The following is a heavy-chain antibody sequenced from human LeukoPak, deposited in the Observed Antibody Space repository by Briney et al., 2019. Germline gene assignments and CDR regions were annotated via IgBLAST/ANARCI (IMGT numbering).Heavy chain of an antibody. Sequence: GGSLRLSCATSGFTFSSYSMNWVRQAPGKALEWVSSISSSSLYIYYADSVRGRFTISRDNAKSSLYLQMNSLRAEDTAVYYCARERSSSGWYGPWGQGTLVTVSS. D-gene: IGHD6-19*01. CDR3: ARERSSSGWYGP. CDR1: GFTFSSYS. V-gene: IGHV3-21*04. J-gene: IGHJ5*02. CDR2: ISSSSLYI.